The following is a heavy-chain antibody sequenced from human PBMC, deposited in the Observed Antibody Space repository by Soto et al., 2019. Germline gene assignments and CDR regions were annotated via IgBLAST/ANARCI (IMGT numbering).Heavy chain of an antibody. D-gene: IGHD2-15*01. V-gene: IGHV3-30*04. J-gene: IGHJ4*02. CDR1: GFTFSAYA. Sequence: QVQLVESGGGVVQPGRSLRLSCAASGFTFSAYAMHWVRQAPGKGLEWVAFISYDGTYEYYADSVKGRFTISRDNSKNTLFLQMDSLRAEDTAVYYCAREPRLGMEVVVSFDYWGQGTLVSVSS. CDR3: AREPRLGMEVVVSFDY. CDR2: ISYDGTYE.